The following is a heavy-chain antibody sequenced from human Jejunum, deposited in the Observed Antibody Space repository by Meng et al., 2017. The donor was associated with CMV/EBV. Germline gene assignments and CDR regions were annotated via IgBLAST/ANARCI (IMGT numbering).Heavy chain of an antibody. Sequence: GQLQGSGPGRGGPSRTLSLTCTGPGGSMGSGNYYWSWIRQPPGKGLEWIGYIHSSGSTYYNPSLRSRLTISVDTSKNQFSLKLSSVTAADTAVYYCARASYGSGSPLGESWFDPWGQGTLVTVSS. CDR2: IHSSGST. J-gene: IGHJ5*02. CDR1: GGSMGSGNYY. CDR3: ARASYGSGSPLGESWFDP. D-gene: IGHD3-10*01. V-gene: IGHV4-30-4*01.